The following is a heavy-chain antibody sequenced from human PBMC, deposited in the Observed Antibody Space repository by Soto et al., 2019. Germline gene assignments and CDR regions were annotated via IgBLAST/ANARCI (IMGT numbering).Heavy chain of an antibody. Sequence: EVQLVETGGGLIQPGESLRLSCAASGFTVSSNYMSWVRQAPGKGLKWVSVIHSGGSAYYADSVEGRFFISRDNAKNTVDLQMKGLRADDTAVYYCARRVAAAGTFGYFDLWGRGALVTVSS. CDR1: GFTVSSNY. CDR2: IHSGGSA. CDR3: ARRVAAAGTFGYFDL. J-gene: IGHJ2*01. V-gene: IGHV3-53*02. D-gene: IGHD6-13*01.